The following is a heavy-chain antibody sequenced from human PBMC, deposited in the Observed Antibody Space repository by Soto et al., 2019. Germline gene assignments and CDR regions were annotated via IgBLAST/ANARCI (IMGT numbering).Heavy chain of an antibody. D-gene: IGHD6-19*01. CDR2: ISSSSSYI. J-gene: IGHJ4*02. V-gene: IGHV3-21*01. Sequence: TGGSLRLSCAASGFTFSSYSMNWVRQAPGKGLEWVSSISSSSSYIYYADSVKGRFTISRDNAKNSLYLQMNSLRAEDTAVYYCARGPGIAVAGSFDYWGQGTLVTVSS. CDR3: ARGPGIAVAGSFDY. CDR1: GFTFSSYS.